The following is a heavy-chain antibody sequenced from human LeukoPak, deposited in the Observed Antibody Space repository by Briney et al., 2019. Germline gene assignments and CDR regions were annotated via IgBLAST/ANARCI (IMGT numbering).Heavy chain of an antibody. CDR2: ISYDGSNK. J-gene: IGHJ4*02. V-gene: IGHV3-30-3*01. Sequence: GGSLRLSCAASGFTFSSYAMHWVRQAPGKGLEWVAVISYDGSNKYYADSVEGRFTISRDNSKNTLYLQMNSLRAEDTAVYYCARSEASSDYYYVGPTTIDYWGQGTLVTVSS. D-gene: IGHD3-22*01. CDR1: GFTFSSYA. CDR3: ARSEASSDYYYVGPTTIDY.